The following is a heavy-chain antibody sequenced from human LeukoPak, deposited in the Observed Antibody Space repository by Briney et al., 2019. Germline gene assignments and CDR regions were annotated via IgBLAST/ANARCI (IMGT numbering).Heavy chain of an antibody. CDR3: AKDTARKSIVGSTTRGVNDY. CDR1: GFTFSSYG. Sequence: GGSLRLSCGASGFTFSSYGMHWVRQAPGKGLEWVAFIRYDGRNKYYAESVKGRFTISRDNSKNTLYLQMNSLRAEDTAVYYCAKDTARKSIVGSTTRGVNDYRGQGTLVPVSS. V-gene: IGHV3-30*02. CDR2: IRYDGRNK. D-gene: IGHD1-26*01. J-gene: IGHJ4*02.